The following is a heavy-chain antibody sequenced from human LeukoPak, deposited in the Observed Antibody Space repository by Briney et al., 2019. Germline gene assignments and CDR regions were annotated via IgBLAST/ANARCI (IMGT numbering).Heavy chain of an antibody. CDR3: ARETGTTSGFDP. D-gene: IGHD1-14*01. J-gene: IGHJ5*02. V-gene: IGHV1-2*02. CDR2: INPNSGGT. Sequence: ASVTVSCKASGYTFTGYYMHWVRQPPGQGREWMGWINPNSGGTNYAQKFQGRVTMTRDTSISTAYMELSRLRSDDTAVYYCARETGTTSGFDPWGQGTLVTVSS. CDR1: GYTFTGYY.